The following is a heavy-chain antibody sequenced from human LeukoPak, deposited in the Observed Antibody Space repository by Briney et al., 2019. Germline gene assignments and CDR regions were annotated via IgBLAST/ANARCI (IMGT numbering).Heavy chain of an antibody. CDR3: AKGSSGYFADL. J-gene: IGHJ5*02. V-gene: IGHV3-23*01. CDR1: GFIFNNYG. CDR2: ISNDGGGT. Sequence: PGGSLRLSCVASGFIFNNYGLIWVRQAPGKGLEWVSAISNDGGGTTYAASVNGRFTISRDNSKNTLFPQMNSLRAEDTALYYCAKGSSGYFADLWGQGTLVTVSS. D-gene: IGHD3-22*01.